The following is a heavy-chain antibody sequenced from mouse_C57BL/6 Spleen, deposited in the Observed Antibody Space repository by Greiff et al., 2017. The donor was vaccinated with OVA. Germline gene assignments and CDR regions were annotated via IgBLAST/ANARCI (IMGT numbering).Heavy chain of an antibody. CDR2: ISDGGSYT. Sequence: EVMLVESGGGLVKPGGSLKLSCAASGFTFSSYAMSWVRQTPEKRLEWVATISDGGSYTYYPDNVKGRFTISRDNAKNNLYLQMSHLKSEDTAMYYCARDHTTVDYFDYWGQGTTLTVSS. J-gene: IGHJ2*01. D-gene: IGHD1-1*01. CDR3: ARDHTTVDYFDY. CDR1: GFTFSSYA. V-gene: IGHV5-4*01.